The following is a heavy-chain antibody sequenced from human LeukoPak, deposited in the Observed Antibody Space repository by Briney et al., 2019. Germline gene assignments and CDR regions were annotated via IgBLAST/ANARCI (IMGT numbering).Heavy chain of an antibody. J-gene: IGHJ4*02. Sequence: GGSLRLSCAASGFSFNTYAMHWVRQAPGKGLEYVSSISTNGGSTNYANSVKGKFTISRDNSKNTLYLQMGSLKTEDMANCVRLNSGNYNRGYLDYWGQGTLVTVSS. CDR3: LNSGNYNRGYLDY. D-gene: IGHD1-26*01. CDR1: GFSFNTYA. CDR2: ISTNGGST. V-gene: IGHV3-64*01.